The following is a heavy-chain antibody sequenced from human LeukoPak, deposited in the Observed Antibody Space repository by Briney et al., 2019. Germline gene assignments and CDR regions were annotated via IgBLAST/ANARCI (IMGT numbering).Heavy chain of an antibody. V-gene: IGHV3-53*01. CDR2: VYSGGST. Sequence: PGGSLRLSCAASGFTFSSNYMSWVRQAPGKGLEWVSVVYSGGSTYYADSVKGRFTISRDISKNTLFLQMNSLRAEDTAVYYCVRDPSGSGFAFDSWGQGALVTVSS. CDR3: VRDPSGSGFAFDS. CDR1: GFTFSSNY. J-gene: IGHJ4*02. D-gene: IGHD1-1*01.